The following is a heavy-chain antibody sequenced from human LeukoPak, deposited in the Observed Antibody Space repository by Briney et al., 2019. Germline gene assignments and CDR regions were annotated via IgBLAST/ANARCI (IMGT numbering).Heavy chain of an antibody. V-gene: IGHV1-8*01. J-gene: IGHJ4*02. CDR2: MNPNSGNT. Sequence: ASVKVSCKASGYTFTSYDINWVRQATGQGLEWMRWMNPNSGNTGYAQKFQGRVTMTRNTSISTAYMELSSLRSEDTAVYYCARSHPDYGGEFDYWGQGTLVTVSS. CDR3: ARSHPDYGGEFDY. D-gene: IGHD4-23*01. CDR1: GYTFTSYD.